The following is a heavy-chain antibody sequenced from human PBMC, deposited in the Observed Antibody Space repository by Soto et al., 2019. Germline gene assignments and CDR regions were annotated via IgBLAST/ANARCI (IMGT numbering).Heavy chain of an antibody. J-gene: IGHJ4*02. V-gene: IGHV1-18*01. CDR3: ARDRGAVVTPGYYFDY. D-gene: IGHD3-10*01. CDR1: GYTFTSYG. Sequence: VQLVQSGAEVKKPGASVKVSCKASGYTFTSYGISWVRQAPGQGLEWMGWISGYNGNTNYAQKRQGRVTVTTDTSTSIAYMELRSLRSDDTAVYYCARDRGAVVTPGYYFDYWGQGTLVTVSS. CDR2: ISGYNGNT.